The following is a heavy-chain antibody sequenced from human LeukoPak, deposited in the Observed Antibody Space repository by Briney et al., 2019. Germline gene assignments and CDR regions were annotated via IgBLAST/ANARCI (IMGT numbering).Heavy chain of an antibody. CDR1: GFTFSSYA. J-gene: IGHJ4*02. V-gene: IGHV3-23*01. D-gene: IGHD6-13*01. CDR2: ISGSGGST. Sequence: PGGSLRLSCAASGFTFSSYAMSWVRQAPGKGLEWVSAISGSGGSTYYADSVKGRFTISRDNARNSLYLQMNSLRAEDTAVFYCARGAEGVAATDSNFDYWGQGTLVTVSS. CDR3: ARGAEGVAATDSNFDY.